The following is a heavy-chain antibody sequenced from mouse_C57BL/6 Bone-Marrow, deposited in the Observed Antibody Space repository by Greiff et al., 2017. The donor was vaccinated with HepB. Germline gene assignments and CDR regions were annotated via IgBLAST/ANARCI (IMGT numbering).Heavy chain of an antibody. CDR1: GFTFSDYY. D-gene: IGHD2-1*01. CDR3: ARRGDGNYWYFDV. Sequence: EVHLVESGGGLVQPGGSLKLSCAASGFTFSDYYMYWVRQTPEKRLEWVAYISNGGGSTYYPDTVKGRFTISRDNAKNTLYLQMSRLKSEDTAMYYCARRGDGNYWYFDVWGTGTTVTVSS. J-gene: IGHJ1*03. CDR2: ISNGGGST. V-gene: IGHV5-12*01.